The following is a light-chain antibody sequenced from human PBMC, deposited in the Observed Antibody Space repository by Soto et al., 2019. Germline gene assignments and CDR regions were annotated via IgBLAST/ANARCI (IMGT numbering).Light chain of an antibody. CDR3: QQYNNWPGT. CDR1: QSVSSN. CDR2: GAS. J-gene: IGKJ2*02. Sequence: EIVLTQSPDTLSLSPGERATLSCRASQSVSSNLAWYQQKPGQAPRLLIYGASTRATGIPARFSGSGSGTEFTLTISSLQSEDFAVYYCQQYNNWPGTFGQGTKLEIK. V-gene: IGKV3-15*01.